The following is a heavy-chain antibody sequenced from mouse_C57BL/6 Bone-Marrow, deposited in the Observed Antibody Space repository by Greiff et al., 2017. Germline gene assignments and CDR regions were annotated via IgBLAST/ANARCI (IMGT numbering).Heavy chain of an antibody. Sequence: VQLQQSGPVLVKPGASVKISCKASGYTFTDYYMNWVKQSHGKSLEWIGVINPYNGGTSYNQKFKGKATLTVDKSSSTAYMELNSLPSEDSAVYYCARCTTVVARFDYWGQGTTLTVSS. CDR2: INPYNGGT. CDR3: ARCTTVVARFDY. D-gene: IGHD1-1*01. V-gene: IGHV1-19*01. J-gene: IGHJ2*01. CDR1: GYTFTDYY.